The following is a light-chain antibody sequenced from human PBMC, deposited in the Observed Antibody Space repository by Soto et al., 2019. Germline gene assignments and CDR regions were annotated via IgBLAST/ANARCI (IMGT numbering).Light chain of an antibody. CDR3: QRYGITLWT. V-gene: IGKV3-20*01. J-gene: IGKJ1*01. Sequence: PGDRATLSCRASQSLASAYLARYQHKPGQAPRSLIYGASTRATGIPDRFSGSGSGTDFTLTISRLEPEDFAVYYCQRYGITLWTFGQGTKVEIK. CDR2: GAS. CDR1: QSLASAY.